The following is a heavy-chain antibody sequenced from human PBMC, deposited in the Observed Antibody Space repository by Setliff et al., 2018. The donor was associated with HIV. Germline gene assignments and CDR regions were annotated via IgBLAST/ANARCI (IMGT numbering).Heavy chain of an antibody. CDR3: ARGSYYEAGY. J-gene: IGHJ4*02. CDR2: IRYDGSNK. V-gene: IGHV3-30*02. Sequence: PGGSLRLSCAASGFTFSSYGMHWVRQAPGQGLEWVAFIRYDGSNKYYADSVKGRFTISRDNSKNTLYLQMNSLRAEDTAVYYCARGSYYEAGYWGQGTLVTVSS. CDR1: GFTFSSYG. D-gene: IGHD1-26*01.